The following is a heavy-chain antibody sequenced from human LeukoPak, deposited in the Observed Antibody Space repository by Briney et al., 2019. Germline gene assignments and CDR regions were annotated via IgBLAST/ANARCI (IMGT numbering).Heavy chain of an antibody. V-gene: IGHV4-4*07. D-gene: IGHD4-17*01. Sequence: SENLSRNCTVSGVSLSSYYGSWIRQPAGKGLEWIGRIYTSGSTNYNPSLKSRVIKSVDTSKNQFSLNLSSVTAADTAVYYCARADRYGVRAEYFQHWGQGTLVTVSS. CDR3: ARADRYGVRAEYFQH. CDR1: GVSLSSYY. J-gene: IGHJ1*01. CDR2: IYTSGST.